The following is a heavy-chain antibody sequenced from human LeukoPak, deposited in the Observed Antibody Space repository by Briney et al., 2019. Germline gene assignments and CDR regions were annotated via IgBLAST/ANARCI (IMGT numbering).Heavy chain of an antibody. D-gene: IGHD3-22*01. Sequence: ASVKVSCKVSGYTLTELSMHWVRQAPGKGLEWMGGFDPEDGETIYAQKFQGRVTMTEDTSTDTAYMELSSLRSEDTAVYYCATDFRCDSKDAFDIWGQGTMVTVSS. V-gene: IGHV1-24*01. CDR1: GYTLTELS. CDR2: FDPEDGET. J-gene: IGHJ3*02. CDR3: ATDFRCDSKDAFDI.